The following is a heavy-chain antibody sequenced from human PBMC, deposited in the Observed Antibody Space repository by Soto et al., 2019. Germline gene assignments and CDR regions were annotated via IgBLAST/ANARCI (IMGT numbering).Heavy chain of an antibody. Sequence: SETLSLTCTVSGGSISSSSYYWGWIRQPPGKGLEWIGSIYYSGSTYYNPSLKSRVTISVDTSKNQFSLKLSSVTAADTAVYYCARLRSGGSWFDPWGQGTLVTVSS. CDR2: IYYSGST. CDR3: ARLRSGGSWFDP. V-gene: IGHV4-39*01. J-gene: IGHJ5*02. D-gene: IGHD3-16*01. CDR1: GGSISSSSYY.